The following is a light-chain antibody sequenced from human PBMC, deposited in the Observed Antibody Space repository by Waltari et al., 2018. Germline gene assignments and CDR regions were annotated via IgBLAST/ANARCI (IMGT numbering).Light chain of an antibody. Sequence: DIVMTQSPLSLPVTPGEPASISCRSSQSLLHRTGYYYLYWYLQKPGQSPQLLIYLGSNLASGVPDRFSGSGSGTDFTLRISRVAAEDVGVYYCMQALQTRTFGQGTKVEIK. CDR3: MQALQTRT. CDR1: QSLLHRTGYYY. CDR2: LGS. V-gene: IGKV2-28*01. J-gene: IGKJ1*01.